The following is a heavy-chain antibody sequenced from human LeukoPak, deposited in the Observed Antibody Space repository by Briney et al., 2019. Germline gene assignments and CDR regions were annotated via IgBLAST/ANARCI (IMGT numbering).Heavy chain of an antibody. CDR1: GFTFSSYA. CDR3: AKDRITMIATPLFDY. J-gene: IGHJ4*02. V-gene: IGHV3-30*04. Sequence: SGGSLRLSCAASGFTFSSYAMHWVRQAPGKGLEWVAVISYDGSNKYYADSVKGRFTISRDNSKNTLYLQMNSLRAEDTAVYYCAKDRITMIATPLFDYWGQGTLVTVSS. D-gene: IGHD3-22*01. CDR2: ISYDGSNK.